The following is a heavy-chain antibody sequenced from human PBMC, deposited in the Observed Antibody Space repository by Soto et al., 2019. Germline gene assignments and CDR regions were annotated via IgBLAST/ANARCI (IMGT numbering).Heavy chain of an antibody. Sequence: ASVQVSCKVSGYTLTELSMHWVRQAPGKGLEWMGGFDPEDGETIYAQKFQGRVTMTEDTSTDTAYMELSSLRSEDTAVYYCAVLVGVTMIVVVPPTWGQGTMVTVS. J-gene: IGHJ3*01. CDR3: AVLVGVTMIVVVPPT. D-gene: IGHD3-22*01. CDR2: FDPEDGET. CDR1: GYTLTELS. V-gene: IGHV1-24*01.